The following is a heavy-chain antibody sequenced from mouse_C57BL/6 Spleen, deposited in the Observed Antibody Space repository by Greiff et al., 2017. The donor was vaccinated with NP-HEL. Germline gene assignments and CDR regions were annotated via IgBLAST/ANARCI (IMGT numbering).Heavy chain of an antibody. V-gene: IGHV1-72*01. J-gene: IGHJ4*01. CDR2: IDPNRGGT. D-gene: IGHD2-3*01. Sequence: QVQLQQPGAELVKPGASVKLSCKASGYTFTSYWMHWVKQRPGRGLEWIGRIDPNRGGTKYNEKFKSKATLTVDKPSSTAYMQLSSLTSEDSAVYYCARGDDGYPYYAMDYWGQGTSVTVSS. CDR1: GYTFTSYW. CDR3: ARGDDGYPYYAMDY.